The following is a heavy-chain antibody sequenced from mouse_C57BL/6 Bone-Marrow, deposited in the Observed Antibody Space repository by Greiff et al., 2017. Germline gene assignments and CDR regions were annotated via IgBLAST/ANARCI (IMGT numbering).Heavy chain of an antibody. Sequence: QVQLQQPGAELVKPGASVKLSCKASGYTFTSYWMQWVNQRPGQGLEWIGEIDPSDSYTNYNQKFKGQVTLTVDTSSSTTYMQLSSLTSEDSAVYYCARWGIRGYTMDYWGQGTSVTVSS. J-gene: IGHJ4*01. CDR3: ARWGIRGYTMDY. CDR2: IDPSDSYT. D-gene: IGHD5-2*01. CDR1: GYTFTSYW. V-gene: IGHV1-50*01.